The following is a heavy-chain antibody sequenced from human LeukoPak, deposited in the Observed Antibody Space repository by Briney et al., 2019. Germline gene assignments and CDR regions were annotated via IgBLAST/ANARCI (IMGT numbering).Heavy chain of an antibody. Sequence: GASVKVSCKASGYTFTSYYMHWVRQAPGQGLEWMGIINPSGGSTSYAQKFQGRVTMTRDMSTSTVYMELSSLRSDDTAVYYCARDYSGYDGFDYWGQGTLVTVSS. CDR1: GYTFTSYY. V-gene: IGHV1-46*01. CDR2: INPSGGST. J-gene: IGHJ4*02. CDR3: ARDYSGYDGFDY. D-gene: IGHD5-12*01.